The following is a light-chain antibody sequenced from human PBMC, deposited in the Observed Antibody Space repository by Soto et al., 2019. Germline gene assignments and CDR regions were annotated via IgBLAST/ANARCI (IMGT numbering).Light chain of an antibody. CDR3: SSYAGSNNWN. CDR1: SSDVGGYNY. J-gene: IGLJ1*01. V-gene: IGLV2-8*01. CDR2: EVS. Sequence: QSALTQPPSASGSPGQSVTISCTGTSSDVGGYNYVSWHQQHPGKAPKLMIYEVSKRPSGVPDRFSGSKSGNTASLTVSGLQAEDEADYYCSSYAGSNNWNFGTGTKLTVL.